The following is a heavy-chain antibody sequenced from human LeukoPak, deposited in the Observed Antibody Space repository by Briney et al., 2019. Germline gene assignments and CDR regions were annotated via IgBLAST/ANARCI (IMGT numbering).Heavy chain of an antibody. CDR3: AKRHIAAAGLEPFDY. V-gene: IGHV3-23*01. D-gene: IGHD6-13*01. J-gene: IGHJ4*02. Sequence: PGGSLRLSCAAYGFTFSSYAMSWVRQAPGKGLEWVSAISGSGGSTYYADSVKGRFTISRDNSKNTLYLQMNSLRAEDTAVYYCAKRHIAAAGLEPFDYWGQGTLVTVSS. CDR2: ISGSGGST. CDR1: GFTFSSYA.